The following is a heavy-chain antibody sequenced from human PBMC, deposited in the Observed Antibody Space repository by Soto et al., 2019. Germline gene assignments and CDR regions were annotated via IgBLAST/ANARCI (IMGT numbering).Heavy chain of an antibody. CDR2: IYYSGST. Sequence: SETLSLTCTVSGGSISSGGYYWSWIRQHPGKGLERIGYIYYSGSTYYNPFLKSRVTISVDTSKNQFSLKLSSVTAADTAVYYCARAPKDFYYDSSGYPFDYWGQGTLVTVSS. CDR3: ARAPKDFYYDSSGYPFDY. D-gene: IGHD3-22*01. J-gene: IGHJ4*02. CDR1: GGSISSGGYY. V-gene: IGHV4-31*03.